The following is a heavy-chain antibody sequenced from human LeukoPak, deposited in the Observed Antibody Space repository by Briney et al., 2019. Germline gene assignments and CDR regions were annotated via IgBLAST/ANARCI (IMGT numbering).Heavy chain of an antibody. D-gene: IGHD1/OR15-1a*01. Sequence: SETLSLTCAVYGVSFSGYYWSWIRQPPGKGLEWIGEINHSGSTNYNPSLKSRVTISVDTSKDLFSLNLGSVTAADAAVYYCARGLVVAGTRRFDPWGQGTLVTVSS. CDR3: ARGLVVAGTRRFDP. J-gene: IGHJ5*02. V-gene: IGHV4-34*01. CDR1: GVSFSGYY. CDR2: INHSGST.